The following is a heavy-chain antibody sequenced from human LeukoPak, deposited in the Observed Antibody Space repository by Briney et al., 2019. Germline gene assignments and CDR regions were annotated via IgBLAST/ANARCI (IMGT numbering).Heavy chain of an antibody. CDR3: ASRWGYSFDH. D-gene: IGHD3-16*01. V-gene: IGHV3-23*01. J-gene: IGHJ4*02. Sequence: GGSLRLSCAASGICFSSYVMSWVRQAPGKGLEWVSVISDSGGTTYYADSVKGRFTISRDNSKNTLYLQMNSLRAEDTAIYYCASRWGYSFDHWGQGTLVTVSS. CDR1: GICFSSYV. CDR2: ISDSGGTT.